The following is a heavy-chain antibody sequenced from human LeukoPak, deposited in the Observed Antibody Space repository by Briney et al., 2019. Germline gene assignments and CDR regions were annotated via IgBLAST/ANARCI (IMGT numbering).Heavy chain of an antibody. CDR1: GFTFSNYW. CDR3: AKWRIAVAGPLLYFDY. D-gene: IGHD6-19*01. CDR2: IRRDGSET. Sequence: GGSLRLSCAASGFTFSNYWMTWVRRAPGKGLEWVANIRRDGSETHYVDSVMGRFTISRDNAKNSLYLQMNSLRAEDTAVYYCAKWRIAVAGPLLYFDYWGQGTLVTVSS. J-gene: IGHJ4*02. V-gene: IGHV3-7*03.